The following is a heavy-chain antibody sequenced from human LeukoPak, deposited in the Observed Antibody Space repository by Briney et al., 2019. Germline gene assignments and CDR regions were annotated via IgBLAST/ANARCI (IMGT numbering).Heavy chain of an antibody. CDR1: GFTFSSYS. Sequence: GGSLRLSCAASGFTFSSYSMNWVRQAPGKGLEWVSSISSSSSYIYYADSVKGRFTISRDNAKNSLYLQMNSLRAEDTAVYYCARGRSSSWGTFDYWGQGTLVTVSS. CDR3: ARGRSSSWGTFDY. J-gene: IGHJ4*02. D-gene: IGHD6-13*01. V-gene: IGHV3-21*01. CDR2: ISSSSSYI.